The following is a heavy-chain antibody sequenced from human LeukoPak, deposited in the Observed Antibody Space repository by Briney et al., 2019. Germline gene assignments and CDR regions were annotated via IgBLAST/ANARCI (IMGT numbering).Heavy chain of an antibody. J-gene: IGHJ3*02. V-gene: IGHV5-51*01. Sequence: GAALQISCQGSGSIFTSYWIGWVRQLPGKGAEWMGIIYPGDSDTRYSPSFQGQFTISADKSISTAYLQWSSLKASDTAMYYCARPYSSGWYYAFDIWGQGTMVTVSS. CDR3: ARPYSSGWYYAFDI. D-gene: IGHD6-19*01. CDR2: IYPGDSDT. CDR1: GSIFTSYW.